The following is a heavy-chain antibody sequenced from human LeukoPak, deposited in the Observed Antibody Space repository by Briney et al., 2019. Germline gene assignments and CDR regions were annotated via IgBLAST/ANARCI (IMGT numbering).Heavy chain of an antibody. V-gene: IGHV4-31*03. J-gene: IGHJ4*02. CDR1: GGSISSGGYY. Sequence: SQTLSLTCTVSGGSISSGGYYWSWIRQHPGKGLEWIGYIYYSGSTNYNPSLKSRVTISVDTSKNQFSLKLSSVTAADTAVYYCARAGNYYDSSGIDYWGQGTLVTVSS. CDR3: ARAGNYYDSSGIDY. CDR2: IYYSGST. D-gene: IGHD3-22*01.